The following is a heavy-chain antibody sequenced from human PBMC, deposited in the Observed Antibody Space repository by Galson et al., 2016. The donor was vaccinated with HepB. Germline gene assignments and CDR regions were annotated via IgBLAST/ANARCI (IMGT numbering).Heavy chain of an antibody. CDR1: GFTFTSFA. CDR2: IYYSGNT. J-gene: IGHJ5*02. D-gene: IGHD3-10*01. Sequence: LRLSCAASGFTFTSFAMTWVRQAPGKGLEWIGYIYYSGNTYYNPSLKSRVTISVDTSKNQFSLKLSSVTAADTAVYYCARVPSYYGSGSSRFDPWGQGTLVTVSS. CDR3: ARVPSYYGSGSSRFDP. V-gene: IGHV4-31*02.